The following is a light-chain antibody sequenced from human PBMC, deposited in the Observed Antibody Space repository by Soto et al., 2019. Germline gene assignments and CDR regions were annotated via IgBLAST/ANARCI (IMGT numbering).Light chain of an antibody. CDR2: GAS. V-gene: IGKV3-20*01. Sequence: EIVLTQSPGTLSLSPGEGATLSCRASQSVTRSYLAWYQQKPGQAPRLLIYGASIMATGIPDRFSGSGSGTDFTLTISRLEPEDFAVYYCQQYGSSRTFGQGTKVEIK. CDR1: QSVTRSY. CDR3: QQYGSSRT. J-gene: IGKJ1*01.